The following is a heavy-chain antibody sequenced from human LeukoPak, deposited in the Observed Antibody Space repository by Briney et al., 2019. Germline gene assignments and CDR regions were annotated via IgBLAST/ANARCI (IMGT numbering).Heavy chain of an antibody. J-gene: IGHJ4*02. CDR3: TTDWNGEQWLCFDY. CDR2: IKTKIDGGTT. Sequence: GGSLRLSCAASGFTFSNAWMSWVRQAPGKGLEWVGRIKTKIDGGTTDYAAPVKGRFTISRDDSKNTLYLQMNSLTTEDTAVYYCTTDWNGEQWLCFDYWAQGTLVTVSS. CDR1: GFTFSNAW. V-gene: IGHV3-15*01. D-gene: IGHD6-19*01.